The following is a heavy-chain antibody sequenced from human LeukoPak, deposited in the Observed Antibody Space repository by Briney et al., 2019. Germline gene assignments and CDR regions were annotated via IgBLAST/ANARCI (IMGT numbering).Heavy chain of an antibody. V-gene: IGHV3-30*02. CDR2: IRYDGSNK. J-gene: IGHJ4*02. CDR3: ARISYYYDSSGYYAEKNDGVYYFDY. CDR1: GFTFSSYG. D-gene: IGHD3-22*01. Sequence: GGSLRLSCAASGFTFSSYGMHWVRQAPGKGLEWVAFIRYDGSNKYYADSVKGRFTISRDNSKNTLYLQMNSLRSDDTAVYYCARISYYYDSSGYYAEKNDGVYYFDYWAQGTLVTVSS.